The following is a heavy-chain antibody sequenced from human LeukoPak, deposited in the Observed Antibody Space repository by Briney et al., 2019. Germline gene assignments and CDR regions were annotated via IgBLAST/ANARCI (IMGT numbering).Heavy chain of an antibody. V-gene: IGHV3-7*01. CDR3: ASRSINWYRGNNWFDP. CDR2: IKQDGTEK. Sequence: GGSLRLSCEASGFTFSSFWMSWARQVPGKGPERVANIKQDGTEKYYIESVKGRFTSSRDNAKNSLYLQMNSLRVEDTAVYYCASRSINWYRGNNWFDPWGQGTLVTVSS. D-gene: IGHD6-13*01. CDR1: GFTFSSFW. J-gene: IGHJ5*02.